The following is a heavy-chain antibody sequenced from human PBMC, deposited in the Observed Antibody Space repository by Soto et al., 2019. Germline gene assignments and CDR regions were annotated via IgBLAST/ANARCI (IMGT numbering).Heavy chain of an antibody. CDR3: AGVGSSSSPPWYYGMDV. Sequence: ASVKVSCKASGYTFTGYYMHWVRQAPGQGLEWMGWINPNSGGTNYAQKFQGWVTMTRDTSISTAYMELSRLRSDDTAVYYCAGVGSSSSPPWYYGMDVWGQGTTVTSP. CDR2: INPNSGGT. V-gene: IGHV1-2*04. J-gene: IGHJ6*02. D-gene: IGHD6-6*01. CDR1: GYTFTGYY.